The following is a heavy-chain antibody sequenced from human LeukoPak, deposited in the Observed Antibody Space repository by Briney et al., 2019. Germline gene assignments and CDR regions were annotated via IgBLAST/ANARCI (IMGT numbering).Heavy chain of an antibody. Sequence: SETLSLTCAVSGGSISSGGYSWSWIRQPPGTGLEWIGYIYHSGSTYYNPSLKSRVTISVDTSKNQFSLKLSSVTAADTAVYYCATRPRRGYSYGEGYYYYGMDVWGQGTTVTVSS. J-gene: IGHJ6*02. D-gene: IGHD5-18*01. CDR1: GGSISSGGYS. CDR3: ATRPRRGYSYGEGYYYYGMDV. V-gene: IGHV4-30-2*01. CDR2: IYHSGST.